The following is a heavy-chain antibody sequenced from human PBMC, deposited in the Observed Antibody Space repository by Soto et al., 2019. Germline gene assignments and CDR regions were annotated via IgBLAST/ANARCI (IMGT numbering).Heavy chain of an antibody. V-gene: IGHV4-31*03. CDR2: IYYSGST. CDR3: ARDRGSSSWYGYYYYMDV. J-gene: IGHJ6*03. Sequence: SETLSLTCTVSGGSISSGGYYWSWIRQHPGKGLEWIGYIYYSGSTYYNPSLKSRVTISVDTSKNQFSLKLSSVTAADTAVYYCARDRGSSSWYGYYYYMDVWGKGTTVTVSS. CDR1: GGSISSGGYY. D-gene: IGHD6-13*01.